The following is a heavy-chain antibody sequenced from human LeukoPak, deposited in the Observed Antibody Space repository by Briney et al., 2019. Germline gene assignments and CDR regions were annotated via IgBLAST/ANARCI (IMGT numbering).Heavy chain of an antibody. CDR1: GGSISSGSYY. Sequence: SETLSLTCTVSGGSISSGSYYWNWIRQPAGKGLEWIGRIYISGNTNYNPSLKSRVTISLDTSKNQFSLKLSSVTAADTAVYYCARPSTYYYDSSGHGAFDIWGQGTMVTVSS. D-gene: IGHD3-22*01. V-gene: IGHV4-61*02. J-gene: IGHJ3*02. CDR2: IYISGNT. CDR3: ARPSTYYYDSSGHGAFDI.